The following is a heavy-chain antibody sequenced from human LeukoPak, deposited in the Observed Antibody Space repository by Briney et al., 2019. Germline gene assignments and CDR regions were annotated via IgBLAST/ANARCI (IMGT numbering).Heavy chain of an antibody. CDR3: ASFGVPAALDYYYMDV. V-gene: IGHV4-59*01. D-gene: IGHD2-2*01. CDR2: IYYSGST. CDR1: GGSISSYY. J-gene: IGHJ6*03. Sequence: SQTLSLTCTVSGGSISSYYRSWIRQPPGKGLEWIGYIYYSGSTNYNPSLKSRVTISVDTSKNQFSLKLSSVTAADTAVYYCASFGVPAALDYYYMDVWGKGTTVTVSS.